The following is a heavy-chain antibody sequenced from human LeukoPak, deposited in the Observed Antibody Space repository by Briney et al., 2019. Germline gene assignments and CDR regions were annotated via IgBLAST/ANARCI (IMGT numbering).Heavy chain of an antibody. CDR2: IYYTGTT. D-gene: IGHD1-1*01. J-gene: IGHJ4*02. CDR1: GVSISTYY. Sequence: SETLSLTCTVSGVSISTYYWSWIRQPPGKGLEYIGYIYYTGTTNYNPSLTSRVTISVATSKNQFSLKLNSVTAAATAVYYWARVFVQLERLHFDYWGRGTLVTVSS. CDR3: ARVFVQLERLHFDY. V-gene: IGHV4-59*01.